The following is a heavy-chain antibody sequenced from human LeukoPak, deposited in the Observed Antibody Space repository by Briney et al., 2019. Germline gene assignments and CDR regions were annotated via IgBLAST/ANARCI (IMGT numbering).Heavy chain of an antibody. V-gene: IGHV5-51*01. CDR1: EYRFTSYW. CDR2: IYPGDPDT. Sequence: GESLKISCKGSEYRFTSYWIGWVRQMPGKGLEWMGIIYPGDPDTRYSQSFQGQVTISADKSISTAYLQWSSLKASDTAMYYCARHSRYSFDYWGQGTLVTVSS. CDR3: ARHSRYSFDY. J-gene: IGHJ4*02. D-gene: IGHD3-16*02.